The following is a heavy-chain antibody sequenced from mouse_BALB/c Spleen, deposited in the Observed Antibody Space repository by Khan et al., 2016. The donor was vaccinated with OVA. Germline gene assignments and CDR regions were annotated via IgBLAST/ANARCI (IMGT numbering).Heavy chain of an antibody. Sequence: EVQLQESGPSLVKPSQTLSLTCSVTGDSITRGYWNWIRKFPGNKLDYMGYISYSGNTYCNPSLKSRISITRDTSKNQYYLQLNSVTTEDTATYYCACELQGFAYWGQGTLVTVSA. CDR1: GDSITRGY. J-gene: IGHJ3*01. CDR3: ACELQGFAY. D-gene: IGHD2-1*01. V-gene: IGHV3-8*02. CDR2: ISYSGNT.